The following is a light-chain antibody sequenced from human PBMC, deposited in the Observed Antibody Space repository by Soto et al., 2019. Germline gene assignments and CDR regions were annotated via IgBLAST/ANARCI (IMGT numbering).Light chain of an antibody. V-gene: IGKV3-20*01. CDR2: GAS. J-gene: IGKJ1*01. Sequence: EIVLTQSPGTLSLSPGERATLSCRASQSVSSSYLAWYQQKPGQAPRLLIYGASTRATGIPDRFSGGGSGTDFTLTISRLEPEDFAVYYCQHSGDFRWTFGQGTKVDIK. CDR1: QSVSSSY. CDR3: QHSGDFRWT.